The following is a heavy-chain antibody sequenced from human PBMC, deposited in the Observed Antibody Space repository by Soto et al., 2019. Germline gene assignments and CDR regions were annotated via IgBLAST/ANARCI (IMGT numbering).Heavy chain of an antibody. CDR1: GFTFSSYA. D-gene: IGHD5-18*01. Sequence: QVQLVESGGGVVQPGRSLRLSCAASGFTFSSYAMHWVRQAPGKGLEWVAVISYDGSNKYYADSVKGRFTISRDNSKNSLDLQMNSLRAEDTAVYYCARAVDTAMVSSPFDYWGQGTLVTVSS. CDR3: ARAVDTAMVSSPFDY. V-gene: IGHV3-30-3*01. J-gene: IGHJ4*02. CDR2: ISYDGSNK.